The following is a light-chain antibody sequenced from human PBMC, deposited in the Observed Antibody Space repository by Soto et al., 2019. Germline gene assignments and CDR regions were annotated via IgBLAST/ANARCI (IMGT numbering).Light chain of an antibody. J-gene: IGLJ1*01. Sequence: QSVLTQPASMSGSPGQSIAISCTGTTSYVAGYTYVSWYQPQPGQPPKRVISDVSNRPSGVSDRFSGSKSGNTASLTISGLQTEDEADYYCASYTTSSTYVFGTGTKVTVL. CDR3: ASYTTSSTYV. CDR1: TSYVAGYTY. V-gene: IGLV2-14*01. CDR2: DVS.